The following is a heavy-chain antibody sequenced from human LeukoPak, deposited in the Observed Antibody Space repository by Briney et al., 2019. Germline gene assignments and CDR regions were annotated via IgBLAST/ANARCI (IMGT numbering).Heavy chain of an antibody. CDR3: AKGIVGRLPDY. CDR1: GGTFSSYT. Sequence: ASVKVSCKASGGTFSSYTISWVRQAPGQGLEWMGWINPNSGGTNYAQKFQGRVTMTRDTSISTAYMELSRLRSDDTAVYYCAKGIVGRLPDYWGQGTLVTVSS. V-gene: IGHV1-2*02. CDR2: INPNSGGT. D-gene: IGHD3-22*01. J-gene: IGHJ4*02.